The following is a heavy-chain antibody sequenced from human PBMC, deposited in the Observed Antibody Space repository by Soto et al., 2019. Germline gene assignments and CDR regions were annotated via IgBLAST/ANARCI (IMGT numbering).Heavy chain of an antibody. CDR1: GCSVSIGDYS. CDR3: ARDWELRRMDV. D-gene: IGHD1-7*01. CDR2: IFYTGNS. J-gene: IGHJ6*02. Sequence: QVQLQESGPGLMKPSETLSLTCTVSGCSVSIGDYSWTWIRQPPGKGLEWIGYIFYTGNSNYSPSLKTRVTMSVDRSRNQFSLRLSSVTAADTAVYYCARDWELRRMDVWGQGTTVTVSS. V-gene: IGHV4-61*08.